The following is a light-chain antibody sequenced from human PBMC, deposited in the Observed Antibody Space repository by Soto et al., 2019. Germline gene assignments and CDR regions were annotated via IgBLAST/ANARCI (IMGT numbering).Light chain of an antibody. CDR2: EVS. CDR3: SSYTSSSTLHVL. J-gene: IGLJ2*01. CDR1: SSDVGDYNY. Sequence: QSVLTQPASVSGSPGQSITISCTGTSSDVGDYNYVSWYQQHPDKAPRLMIYEVSNRPSGVSSRFSGSKSGNTASLTISGLQAEDEADYYCSSYTSSSTLHVLFGGGTKLTVL. V-gene: IGLV2-14*01.